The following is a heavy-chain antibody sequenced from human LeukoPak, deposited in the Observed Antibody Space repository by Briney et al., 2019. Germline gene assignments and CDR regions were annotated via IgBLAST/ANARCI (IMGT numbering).Heavy chain of an antibody. CDR2: IYYSGST. D-gene: IGHD4-17*01. J-gene: IGHJ4*02. CDR1: GGSISSSSYY. CDR3: AGPTLDYCDYLIDY. V-gene: IGHV4-39*01. Sequence: PTETLSLTCTVSGGSISSSSYYWGWIRQPPGKGLEWIGSIYYSGSTYYNPSLKSRVTISVDTSKNQFSLKLSSVTAADTAVYYCAGPTLDYCDYLIDYWGQGTLVTVSS.